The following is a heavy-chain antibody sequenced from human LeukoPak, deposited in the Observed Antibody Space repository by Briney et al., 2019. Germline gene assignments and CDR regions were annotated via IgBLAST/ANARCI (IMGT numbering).Heavy chain of an antibody. CDR1: GYTFTGYY. V-gene: IGHV1-2*02. Sequence: GSVSVSCKASGYTFTGYYMDWVRQAPGQGGEWMGWINTNSGGTNYSQKYQYRVTLTRHTSISTAYMDPSRLKSDDTAVYYCAREPYGDYGGGVDYYGMDVWGQGTTVTVSS. J-gene: IGHJ6*02. CDR2: INTNSGGT. CDR3: AREPYGDYGGGVDYYGMDV. D-gene: IGHD4-17*01.